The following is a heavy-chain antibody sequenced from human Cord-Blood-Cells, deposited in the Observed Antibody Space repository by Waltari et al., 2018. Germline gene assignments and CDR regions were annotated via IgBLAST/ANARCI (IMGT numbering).Heavy chain of an antibody. Sequence: TLQESGPTLVKPTQTLTLSCPFSGFSLSTTGVGVGWSRQPLGKALEWLAHFYGNDEKRYNPSLKSRLTITKDTSKSHVVLTMTNMDPVDTATYYCAHRGYNWNDNWFDPWGQGTLVTVSS. CDR3: AHRGYNWNDNWFDP. CDR1: GFSLSTTGVG. CDR2: FYGNDEK. J-gene: IGHJ5*02. D-gene: IGHD1-1*01. V-gene: IGHV2-5*01.